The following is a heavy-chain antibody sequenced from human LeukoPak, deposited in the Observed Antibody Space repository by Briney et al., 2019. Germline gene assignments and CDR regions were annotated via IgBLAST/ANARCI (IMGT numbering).Heavy chain of an antibody. V-gene: IGHV3-23*01. CDR2: ISGSGSTK. CDR1: GFTFNSYV. Sequence: AGSLRLSSEASGFTFNSYVLSWVRQAPGKGLEWVSSISGSGSTKNYADSAKVRITISTDNTKNTLYLQMSRPNAADTAVYYCARGPSHYSYYGLDVWGRGTMGTVFS. J-gene: IGHJ6*02. CDR3: ARGPSHYSYYGLDV.